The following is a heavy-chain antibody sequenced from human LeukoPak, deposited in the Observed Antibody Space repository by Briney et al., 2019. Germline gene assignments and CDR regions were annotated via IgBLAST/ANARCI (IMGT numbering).Heavy chain of an antibody. Sequence: SETLSLTCTVSGGSISSYYWSWIRQPAGKGLEWIGRIYPSGNTNYNPSLKSRVTMSLDTSKNQFSLKLSSVTAADTAVFYCARDLPYPMDAFDIWGQGTMVTVPS. J-gene: IGHJ3*02. CDR3: ARDLPYPMDAFDI. CDR2: IYPSGNT. CDR1: GGSISSYY. V-gene: IGHV4-4*07.